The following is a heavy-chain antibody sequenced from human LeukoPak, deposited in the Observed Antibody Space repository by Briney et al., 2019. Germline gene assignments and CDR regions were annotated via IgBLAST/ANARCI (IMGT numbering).Heavy chain of an antibody. D-gene: IGHD6-6*01. Sequence: PGGSLRLSCAASGFTFSSYGMSWVRQAPGKGLEWVSAISGSGGSTYYADSVKGRFTISRDNAHNSLHLQMNSLRAEDTAVYYCATYISSFGFFDYWRQGTLVTVSS. CDR2: ISGSGGST. CDR1: GFTFSSYG. CDR3: ATYISSFGFFDY. J-gene: IGHJ4*02. V-gene: IGHV3-23*01.